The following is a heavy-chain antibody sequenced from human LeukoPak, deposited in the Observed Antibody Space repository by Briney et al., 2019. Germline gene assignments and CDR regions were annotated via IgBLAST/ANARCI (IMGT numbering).Heavy chain of an antibody. D-gene: IGHD3-3*01. CDR1: GGSISSYY. Sequence: PSETLSLTCTASGGSISSYYRSWIRQPAGKGLEWIGRIYTSGSTNYNPSLKSRVTMSVDTSKNQFSLKLSSVTAADTAVYYCARVDYDFWSGPRWFDPWGQGTLVTVSS. CDR3: ARVDYDFWSGPRWFDP. V-gene: IGHV4-4*07. J-gene: IGHJ5*02. CDR2: IYTSGST.